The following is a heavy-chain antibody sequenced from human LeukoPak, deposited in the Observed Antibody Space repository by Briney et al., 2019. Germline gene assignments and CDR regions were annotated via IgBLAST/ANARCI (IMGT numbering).Heavy chain of an antibody. J-gene: IGHJ4*02. V-gene: IGHV3-69-1*01. CDR3: ARAVNDYGDYVFDY. D-gene: IGHD4-17*01. CDR1: GFTFSGYW. Sequence: GGSLRLSCAASGFTFSGYWMNWVRQAPGKGLEWVSSISSSSYIYYADSMKGRFTISRDNAKNSLYLQMNSLRAEDTAVYYCARAVNDYGDYVFDYWGQGTLVTVSS. CDR2: ISSSSYI.